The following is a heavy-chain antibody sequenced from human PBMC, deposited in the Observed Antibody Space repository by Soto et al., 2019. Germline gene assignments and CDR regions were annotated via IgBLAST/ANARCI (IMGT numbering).Heavy chain of an antibody. J-gene: IGHJ6*02. V-gene: IGHV3-21*01. Sequence: PGGSLRLSCAASGFTFSSYSMNWVRQAPGKGLEWVSSISSSSSYIYYADSVKGRFTISRDNAKNSLYLQMNSLRAEDTAVYYCARDPEATIISYYYYGMDVWGQGTTVTVSS. CDR1: GFTFSSYS. CDR2: ISSSSSYI. CDR3: ARDPEATIISYYYYGMDV. D-gene: IGHD5-12*01.